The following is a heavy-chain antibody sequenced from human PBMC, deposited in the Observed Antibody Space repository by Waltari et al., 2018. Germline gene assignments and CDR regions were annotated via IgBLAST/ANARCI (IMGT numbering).Heavy chain of an antibody. CDR1: GFTFRSYW. J-gene: IGHJ4*02. Sequence: EVQLVESGGGLVQPGGSLRLSCAASGFTFRSYWMSWVRQAPGKGLEWVANIKQDGSEKYYVDSVKGRFTISRDNAKNSLYLQMNSLRAEDTAVYYCAREKQGRGHLGYFDYWGQGTLVTVSS. V-gene: IGHV3-7*03. CDR2: IKQDGSEK. CDR3: AREKQGRGHLGYFDY. D-gene: IGHD3-10*01.